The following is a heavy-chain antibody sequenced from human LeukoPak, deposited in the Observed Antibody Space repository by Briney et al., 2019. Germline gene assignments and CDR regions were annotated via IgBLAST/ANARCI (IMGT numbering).Heavy chain of an antibody. D-gene: IGHD5-24*01. V-gene: IGHV3-7*04. CDR1: GFPFSSYW. Sequence: GSLRLSCVASGFPFSSYWMTWVRQAPGKGLEWVANIKQDGSKKSYVDSVKGRFTISRDNAKNSLYLQMNSLRAEDTAIYYCTRVGYIDEGIDYWGQGTLVTVFS. CDR3: TRVGYIDEGIDY. CDR2: IKQDGSKK. J-gene: IGHJ4*02.